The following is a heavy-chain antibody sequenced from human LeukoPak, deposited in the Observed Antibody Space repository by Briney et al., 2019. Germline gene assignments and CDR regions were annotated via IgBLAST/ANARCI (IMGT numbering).Heavy chain of an antibody. J-gene: IGHJ3*02. V-gene: IGHV3-21*01. CDR3: ASPYSYGLYAFDI. D-gene: IGHD5-18*01. CDR1: GFTFSSYS. CDR2: IRSSSSYI. Sequence: GGSLRPSCAASGFTFSSYSMNWVRQAPGKGLEWVSSIRSSSSYIYYADSVKGRFTISRDNAKNTLYLQMNSLRAEDTGVYYYASPYSYGLYAFDIWGQGTMVTVSS.